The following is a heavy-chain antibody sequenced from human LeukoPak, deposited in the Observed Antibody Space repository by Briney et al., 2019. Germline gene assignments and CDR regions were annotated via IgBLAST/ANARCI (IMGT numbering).Heavy chain of an antibody. V-gene: IGHV1-2*02. D-gene: IGHD2-21*01. CDR1: GYIFSGHY. J-gene: IGHJ5*02. Sequence: ASVKVSCKASGYIFSGHYIQWVRQAPGQGLEWMGWINPASGGTNNAQKFHGRVTMTTDTSISTLYMELNSPRSDDTAVYYCARVLFPSGPTHCFDPWGQGTLVTVSS. CDR3: ARVLFPSGPTHCFDP. CDR2: INPASGGT.